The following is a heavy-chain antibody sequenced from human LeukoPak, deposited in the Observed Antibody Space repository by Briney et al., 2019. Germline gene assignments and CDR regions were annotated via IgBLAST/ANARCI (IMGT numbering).Heavy chain of an antibody. Sequence: GGSLRLSCAASGFTFSSYNMNWVRQAPGKGLEWVSYVSTTGNIIYYADSVKGRFTISRDNAKNSLYLQMNSLRAEDTAVYYCARVPYSSGWIIDYWGQGTLVTVSS. CDR1: GFTFSSYN. V-gene: IGHV3-21*01. CDR2: VSTTGNII. D-gene: IGHD6-19*01. CDR3: ARVPYSSGWIIDY. J-gene: IGHJ4*02.